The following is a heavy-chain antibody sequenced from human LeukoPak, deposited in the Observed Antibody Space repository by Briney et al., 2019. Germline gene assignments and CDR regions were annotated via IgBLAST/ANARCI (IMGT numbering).Heavy chain of an antibody. Sequence: GGSLRLSCAASGFTFSSYSMNWVRQAPGKGLEWISYISNSINTIYHADSVKGRFTISRDNAKNSLSLQMNSLRAEDTAVYYCARARGLGYGDDVRWFDPWGQGTLVTVSS. CDR3: ARARGLGYGDDVRWFDP. V-gene: IGHV3-48*01. CDR1: GFTFSSYS. D-gene: IGHD4-17*01. J-gene: IGHJ5*02. CDR2: ISNSINTI.